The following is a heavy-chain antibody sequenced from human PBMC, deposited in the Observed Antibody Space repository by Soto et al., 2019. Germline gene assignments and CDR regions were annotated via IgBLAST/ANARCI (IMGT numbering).Heavy chain of an antibody. CDR3: ARDRSPGRAFY. CDR1: GTSISSGCYY. Sequence: QVQLQESGPGLVKPSQTLSLTCTVSGTSISSGCYYWSWIRQLPGKDLEWIGYIYYSGSTLYNPSLKSRITISVDTSKNQFSLNLSSVTAADTAVYYCARDRSPGRAFYWGQGILVTVSS. CDR2: IYYSGST. D-gene: IGHD1-26*01. J-gene: IGHJ4*02. V-gene: IGHV4-31*03.